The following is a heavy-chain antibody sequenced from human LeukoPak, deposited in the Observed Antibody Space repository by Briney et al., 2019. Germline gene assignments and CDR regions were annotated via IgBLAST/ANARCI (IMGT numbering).Heavy chain of an antibody. J-gene: IGHJ4*02. Sequence: GGSQRLSCAVSGFTFSSYAMNWVRQAPGKGLEWVSYISSSSRTIHYADSVKGRFTISRDNAKNSLYLQMNSLRTEDTALYYCAKDIGGSGIAVDYWGQGTLVTVSS. D-gene: IGHD6-13*01. CDR1: GFTFSSYA. V-gene: IGHV3-48*01. CDR2: ISSSSRTI. CDR3: AKDIGGSGIAVDY.